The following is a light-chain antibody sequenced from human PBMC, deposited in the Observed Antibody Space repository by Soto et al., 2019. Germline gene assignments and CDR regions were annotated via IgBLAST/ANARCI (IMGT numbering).Light chain of an antibody. J-gene: IGLJ1*01. CDR1: SGDVGSYNL. V-gene: IGLV2-23*02. CDR3: CSYAGNSEV. Sequence: QSALTQPASVSGSPGQSITIPCTGTSGDVGSYNLVSWYQQHPGKAPKLLIYEVTDRPSGVSNRFSGSKSGNTASLTISGLQPDDEADYYCCSYAGNSEVFGTGTKLTVL. CDR2: EVT.